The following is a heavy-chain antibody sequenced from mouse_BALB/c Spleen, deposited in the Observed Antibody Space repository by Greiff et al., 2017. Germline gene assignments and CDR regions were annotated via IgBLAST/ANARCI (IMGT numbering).Heavy chain of an antibody. CDR3: ARRDWYFDV. CDR1: GYSFTGYF. Sequence: EVKLQESGPELVKPGASVKISCKASGYSFTGYFMNWVMQSHGKSLEWIGRINPYNGDTFYNQKFKGKATLTVDKSSSTAHMELRSLASEDSAVYYCARRDWYFDVWGAGTTVTVSS. CDR2: INPYNGDT. V-gene: IGHV1-20*02. J-gene: IGHJ1*01.